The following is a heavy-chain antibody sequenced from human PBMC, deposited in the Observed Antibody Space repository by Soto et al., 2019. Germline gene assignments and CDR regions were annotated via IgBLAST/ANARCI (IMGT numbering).Heavy chain of an antibody. V-gene: IGHV3-43*01. D-gene: IGHD3-3*01. CDR3: AKGRRYTRITIFGVVTAFDY. Sequence: GGSLRLSCAASGFTFDDYTMHWVRQAPGKGLEWVSLISWDGGSTYYADSVKGRFTISRDNSKNSLYLQMNSLRTEDTALYYCAKGRRYTRITIFGVVTAFDYWGQGTLVTVSS. CDR2: ISWDGGST. CDR1: GFTFDDYT. J-gene: IGHJ4*02.